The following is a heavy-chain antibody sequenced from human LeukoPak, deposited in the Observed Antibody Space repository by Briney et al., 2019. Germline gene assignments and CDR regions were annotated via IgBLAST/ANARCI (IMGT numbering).Heavy chain of an antibody. Sequence: SETLSLTCAVSGGSFIGYHWNWIRHSPGKGLEWIGEINHSGNTNYNPSLKSRVTISIDTSKNQFSLKLRSLTAADTAVYYCARDPTTVVTTPFYFDDWGQGTLVTVSS. CDR3: ARDPTTVVTTPFYFDD. CDR2: INHSGNT. J-gene: IGHJ4*02. D-gene: IGHD4-23*01. V-gene: IGHV4-34*01. CDR1: GGSFIGYH.